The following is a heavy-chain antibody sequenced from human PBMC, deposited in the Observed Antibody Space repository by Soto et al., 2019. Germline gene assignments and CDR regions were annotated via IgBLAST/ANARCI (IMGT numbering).Heavy chain of an antibody. J-gene: IGHJ6*02. CDR2: IYSGGVT. CDR1: GFTVKNYQ. CDR3: ARDPSTTGYYGLDV. V-gene: IGHV3-53*01. Sequence: GGSLRLSCAASGFTVKNYQMNWVRQAPGKGLEWVSVIYSGGVTYYPDSVKGRFTTIRDTSKNTVYLQMNSLRADDTAMYYCARDPSTTGYYGLDVWGQGTTVTVSS.